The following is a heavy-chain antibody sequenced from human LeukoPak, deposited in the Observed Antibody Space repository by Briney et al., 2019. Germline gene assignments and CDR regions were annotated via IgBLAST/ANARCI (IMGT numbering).Heavy chain of an antibody. CDR1: GGSVSSGHSY. CDR3: ARRSCVDGSCYLENWIDP. Sequence: SETLSLTCSVSGGSVSSGHSYWTWIRQPAGKGLEWIGRIYTSGSTNCNPSLKSRVTISLDTSKNQFSLSLRSLTAADTAVYYCARRSCVDGSCYLENWIDPWGQGTLATVSS. D-gene: IGHD2-21*01. J-gene: IGHJ5*02. V-gene: IGHV4-61*02. CDR2: IYTSGST.